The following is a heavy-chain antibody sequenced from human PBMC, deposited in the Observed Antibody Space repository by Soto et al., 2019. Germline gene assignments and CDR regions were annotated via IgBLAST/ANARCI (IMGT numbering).Heavy chain of an antibody. Sequence: QVQRVQSGAEVKKPGSSVKVSCKVSGGPFSDYAVSWVRQAPGQGLEWMGGIIPMFGTANYAQKFQGRVTITADESTTTAYMELSSLRSEDTAVYYCARDLDYYGSGNYYNRIDYWGQGTLVTVSS. CDR1: GGPFSDYA. V-gene: IGHV1-69*01. CDR3: ARDLDYYGSGNYYNRIDY. CDR2: IIPMFGTA. J-gene: IGHJ4*02. D-gene: IGHD3-10*01.